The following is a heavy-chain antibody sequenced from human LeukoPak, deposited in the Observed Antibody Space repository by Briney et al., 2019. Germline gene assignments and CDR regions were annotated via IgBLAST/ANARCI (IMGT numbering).Heavy chain of an antibody. D-gene: IGHD6-13*01. J-gene: IGHJ4*02. CDR3: SKDAHSSSSTG. CDR2: ISGSGDNT. Sequence: GGSLRLSCAASGFTFSSYSMSWVRQAPGKGLEWVSLISGSGDNTYYADSVKGRFTISRDNSKNTLYLQMNSLRAEDTAVYYCSKDAHSSSSTGWGQGTLVTVSS. CDR1: GFTFSSYS. V-gene: IGHV3-23*01.